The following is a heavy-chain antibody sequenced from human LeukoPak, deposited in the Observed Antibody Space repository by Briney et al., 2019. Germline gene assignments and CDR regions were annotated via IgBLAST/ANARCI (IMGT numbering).Heavy chain of an antibody. V-gene: IGHV3-23*01. CDR1: GFTFSSYA. CDR2: ISGSGGST. D-gene: IGHD2-21*01. CDR3: AKPTHIVVVIGWFDP. Sequence: GGSLRLSCAASGFTFSSYAMSWVRQARGKGLEWVSAISGSGGSTYYADSVKGRFTISRDNSKNTLYLQMNSLRAEDTAVYYCAKPTHIVVVIGWFDPWGQGTLVTVSS. J-gene: IGHJ5*02.